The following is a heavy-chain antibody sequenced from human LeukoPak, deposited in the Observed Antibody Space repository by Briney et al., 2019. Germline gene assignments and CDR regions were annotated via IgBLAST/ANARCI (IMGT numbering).Heavy chain of an antibody. CDR1: GKTLSDLS. J-gene: IGHJ6*03. CDR2: SDPEDGER. V-gene: IGHV1-24*01. D-gene: IGHD2-2*02. Sequence: ASVKVSCKVSGKTLSDLSIHWLRQPPGKGLEWLGGSDPEDGERIYAQMFQGRVTMTEDTSIDTAYMELRSLRSDDTAVYYCARDGYCSSTSCYTTPSYYYYYYMDVWGKGTTVTVSS. CDR3: ARDGYCSSTSCYTTPSYYYYYYMDV.